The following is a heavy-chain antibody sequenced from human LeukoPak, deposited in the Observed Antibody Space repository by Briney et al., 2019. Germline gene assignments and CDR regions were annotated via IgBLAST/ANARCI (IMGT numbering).Heavy chain of an antibody. Sequence: PSETLSLTCTVSGGSISGYYWSWIRQPPGKGLEWIGHIYYTGSTNYNPSLKGRVTILVDTSNNQFSLHLSSVTAADTTVYYCARLEGYSYGFDPWGQGTLVTVSS. D-gene: IGHD5-18*01. J-gene: IGHJ5*02. V-gene: IGHV4-59*01. CDR1: GGSISGYY. CDR3: ARLEGYSYGFDP. CDR2: IYYTGST.